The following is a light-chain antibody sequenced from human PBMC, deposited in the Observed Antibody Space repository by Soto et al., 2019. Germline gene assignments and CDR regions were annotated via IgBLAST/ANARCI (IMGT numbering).Light chain of an antibody. Sequence: QSVLTQPPSASGTPGQTVTISCSGTNSYIGTHSVNWYQHVPGMAPKLLIYSNTQRPSGVPDRFSNSKSGTSASLAISGFQSEDEADYYCAVWDGGLNGWVFGGGTKLTVL. J-gene: IGLJ2*01. CDR1: NSYIGTHS. V-gene: IGLV1-44*01. CDR3: AVWDGGLNGWV. CDR2: SNT.